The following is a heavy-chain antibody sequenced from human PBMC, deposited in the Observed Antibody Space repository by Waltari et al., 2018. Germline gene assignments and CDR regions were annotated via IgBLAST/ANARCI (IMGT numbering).Heavy chain of an antibody. CDR2: INHSGST. D-gene: IGHD5-12*01. CDR1: GGSFRSYY. J-gene: IGHJ4*02. V-gene: IGHV4-34*01. Sequence: QVQLQQWGAGLLKPSETLLLSCAVYGGSFRSYYWTWIRQPPGKGLEWIGEINHSGSTNYNPSLKSRVTISVDTSKNQFFLNLSPVTAADTAVYYCAKGKKDEVRLKRGQYYFDSWGQGTLVTVSS. CDR3: AKGKKDEVRLKRGQYYFDS.